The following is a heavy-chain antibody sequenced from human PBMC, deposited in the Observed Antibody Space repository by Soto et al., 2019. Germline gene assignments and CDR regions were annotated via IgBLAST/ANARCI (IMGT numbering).Heavy chain of an antibody. CDR3: APHRGGGGS. CDR1: GFTVSNNY. V-gene: IGHV3-53*01. CDR2: IYSGGYT. D-gene: IGHD3-10*01. J-gene: IGHJ5*02. Sequence: EVQLVESGGGLIQPGGSLRLSCAVSGFTVSNNYMSWVRQAPGKGLEGVSVIYSGGYTAYGDSVKGRFTISRDNSKNNTYLQKNSLRAPAPAVFSWAPHRGGGGSWGQGTLVTVSS.